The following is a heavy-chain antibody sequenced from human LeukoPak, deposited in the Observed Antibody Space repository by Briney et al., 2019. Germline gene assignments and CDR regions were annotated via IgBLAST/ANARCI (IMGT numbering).Heavy chain of an antibody. V-gene: IGHV3-74*03. D-gene: IGHD6-19*01. Sequence: GGSLRLSCAASGFTFSGYWMDWARQAQGKGLVWVSRINSDGYSITYADSVTGRFTISRDNAKNTLYLQMNSLIAEDTAVYFCTRAGYSSGFDSWGQGTLVTVSS. CDR2: INSDGYSI. J-gene: IGHJ5*01. CDR3: TRAGYSSGFDS. CDR1: GFTFSGYW.